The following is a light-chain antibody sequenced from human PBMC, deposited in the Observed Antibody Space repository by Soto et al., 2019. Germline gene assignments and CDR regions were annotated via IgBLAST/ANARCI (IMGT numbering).Light chain of an antibody. CDR3: QPYNSYPRT. CDR1: QGSSTW. CDR2: SAS. Sequence: DIQLTPSPSALSPSVGDRVTIHCRANQGSSTWLAWYQQKPGRAPRLLIYSASSLESGVPSRFSGSGSGTGFTLTISSLQPEDFATYYCQPYNSYPRTFGQGTKVDIK. J-gene: IGKJ1*01. V-gene: IGKV1-5*03.